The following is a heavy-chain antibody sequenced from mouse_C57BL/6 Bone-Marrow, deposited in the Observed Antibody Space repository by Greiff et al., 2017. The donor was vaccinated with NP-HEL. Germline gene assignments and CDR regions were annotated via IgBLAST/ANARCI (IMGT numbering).Heavy chain of an antibody. Sequence: VHLVESGAELARPGASVKMSCKASGYTFTSYTMHWVKQRPGQGLEWIGYINPSSGYSKYNQKFKDKATLTAEKSARTADMQLSSLRSEDSAVYYCAREDGSSIAYWGQGTLVTVSA. CDR1: GYTFTSYT. D-gene: IGHD1-1*01. J-gene: IGHJ3*01. CDR3: AREDGSSIAY. CDR2: INPSSGYS. V-gene: IGHV1-4*01.